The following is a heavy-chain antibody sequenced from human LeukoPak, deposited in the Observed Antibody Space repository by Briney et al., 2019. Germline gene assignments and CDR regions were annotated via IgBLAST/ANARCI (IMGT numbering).Heavy chain of an antibody. CDR3: ARGWLAETTVVTPYNY. CDR2: ITPMFGTP. D-gene: IGHD4-23*01. J-gene: IGHJ4*02. Sequence: VASVKVSCKASGGTFSSYDISWVRQAPGQGLEWMGGITPMFGTPNYAQKFQGRVTITADESTSTVYMELSSLRSEDTAVYYCARGWLAETTVVTPYNYWGQGTLVAVSS. CDR1: GGTFSSYD. V-gene: IGHV1-69*13.